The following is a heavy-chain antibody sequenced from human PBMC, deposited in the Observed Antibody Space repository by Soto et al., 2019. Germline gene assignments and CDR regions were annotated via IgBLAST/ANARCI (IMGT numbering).Heavy chain of an antibody. CDR1: GYTLTELS. D-gene: IGHD3-9*01. J-gene: IGHJ4*02. V-gene: IGHV1-24*01. CDR2: FDPEDGET. Sequence: ASVKVSCKVSGYTLTELSMHWVRQAPGKGLEWMGGFDPEDGETIYAQKFQGRVTMTEDTSPDTAYMELSSLRSEHTAVYYCATGPSVLRYFDWLSTSDDWGQGTLVTVSS. CDR3: ATGPSVLRYFDWLSTSDD.